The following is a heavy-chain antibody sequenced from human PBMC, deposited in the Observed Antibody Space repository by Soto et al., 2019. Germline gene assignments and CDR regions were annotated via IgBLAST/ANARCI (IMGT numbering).Heavy chain of an antibody. D-gene: IGHD6-25*01. CDR1: GFTFSLYG. CDR2: ISGLSSYI. J-gene: IGHJ6*02. Sequence: GGSLRLSCAASGFTFSLYGMNWVRHAPGKGLELVSSISGLSSYIYYADSVKGRFTVSRDNAKNSLYVQMNSLRAEDTAVYYCARDPQQRLADSYYYGMDVWGQGTTVTVSS. V-gene: IGHV3-21*06. CDR3: ARDPQQRLADSYYYGMDV.